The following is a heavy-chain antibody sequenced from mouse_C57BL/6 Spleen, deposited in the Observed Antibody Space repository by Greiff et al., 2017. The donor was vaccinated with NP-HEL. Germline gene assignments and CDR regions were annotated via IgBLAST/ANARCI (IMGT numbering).Heavy chain of an antibody. D-gene: IGHD1-1*01. CDR3: LYYGSSLAYAMDY. J-gene: IGHJ4*01. Sequence: QVQLQQSGAELVRPGASVKLSCKASGYTFTDYYINWVKQRPGQGLEWIARIYPGSGNTYYNEKFKGKATLTAEKSSSTAYMQLSSLTSEDSAVYFCLYYGSSLAYAMDYWGQGTSVTVSS. CDR1: GYTFTDYY. CDR2: IYPGSGNT. V-gene: IGHV1-76*01.